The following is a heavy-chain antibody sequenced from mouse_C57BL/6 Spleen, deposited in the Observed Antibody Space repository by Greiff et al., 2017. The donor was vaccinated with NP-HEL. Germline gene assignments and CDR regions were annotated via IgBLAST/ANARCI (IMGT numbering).Heavy chain of an antibody. CDR3: TRLELLSYYAMDY. CDR2: IRNKANNHAT. D-gene: IGHD2-12*01. J-gene: IGHJ4*01. Sequence: EVQLVESGGGLVQPGGSMKLSCAASGFTFSDAWMDWVRQSPEKGLEWVAEIRNKANNHATYYAESVKGRFTISRDDSNSSVYLQMNSLRAEDTGIYYCTRLELLSYYAMDYWGQGTSVTVSS. CDR1: GFTFSDAW. V-gene: IGHV6-6*01.